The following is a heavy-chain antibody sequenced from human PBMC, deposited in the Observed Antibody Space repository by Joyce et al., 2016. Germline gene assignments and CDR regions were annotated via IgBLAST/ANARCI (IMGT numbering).Heavy chain of an antibody. D-gene: IGHD4-11*01. CDR2: ISSVGTNK. V-gene: IGHV3-30-3*01. CDR1: GFNFSDYV. CDR3: ARDSNGAFDI. Sequence: AQLVESGGGVVQPGRSLRRSCAASGFNFSDYVTHWVRQAPGKGLKWVTVISSVGTNKYYADSVKGRFTISRDSSRNTLYLQMNSLRTDDTAMYYCARDSNGAFDIWGQGTMVTVSS. J-gene: IGHJ3*02.